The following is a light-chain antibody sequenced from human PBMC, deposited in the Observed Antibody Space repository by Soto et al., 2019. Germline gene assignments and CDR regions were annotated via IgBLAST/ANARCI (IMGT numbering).Light chain of an antibody. J-gene: IGKJ1*01. CDR1: QSVSRW. CDR2: KAS. Sequence: DIQMTQSPSTLSASVGDRVTITCRASQSVSRWLAWYQQKPGKAPKLLIYKASTLESGVPSRFSGSGSGAELTLGISRLQPDDSATYYCQQYNDNWTFGQGTNVE. CDR3: QQYNDNWT. V-gene: IGKV1-5*03.